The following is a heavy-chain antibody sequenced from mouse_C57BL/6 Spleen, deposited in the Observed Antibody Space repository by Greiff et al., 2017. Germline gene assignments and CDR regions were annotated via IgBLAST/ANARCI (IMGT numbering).Heavy chain of an antibody. D-gene: IGHD1-3*01. CDR1: GFTFTSYW. V-gene: IGHV1-74*01. CDR3: ARERVGGGPFDY. Sequence: QVQLQQPGAELVKPGASVKVSCKASGFTFTSYWMHWVRQRPGQGLEWIGRIHPSDSDTNYNQKFKGKATLTVDKSYNTAYMQLSSLTSEDSAVYYCARERVGGGPFDYWGQGTTLTVSS. CDR2: IHPSDSDT. J-gene: IGHJ2*01.